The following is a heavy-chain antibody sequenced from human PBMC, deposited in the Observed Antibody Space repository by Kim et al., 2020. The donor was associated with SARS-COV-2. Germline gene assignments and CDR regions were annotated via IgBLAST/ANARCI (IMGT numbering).Heavy chain of an antibody. CDR3: ARRHRAGTVAFFDY. Sequence: YNPSHTSRVSISVDTSKSQFSWRVSSVTAAETAVYYCARRHRAGTVAFFDYWGQGTLVTVSS. D-gene: IGHD1-1*01. V-gene: IGHV4-30-2*03. J-gene: IGHJ4*02.